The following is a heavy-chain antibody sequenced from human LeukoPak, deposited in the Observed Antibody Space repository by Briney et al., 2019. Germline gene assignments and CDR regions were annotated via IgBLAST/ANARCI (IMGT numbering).Heavy chain of an antibody. D-gene: IGHD5-18*01. CDR1: GFSFSVYW. J-gene: IGHJ4*02. V-gene: IGHV3-74*01. CDR2: INEDGTSA. CDR3: ARVPTNSYGFGQ. Sequence: GGSLTLSCAASGFSFSVYWMHGVRPPPGKGLVWVAHINEDGTSASKADSVKGRFTISRDNAKNTLYLQMNSLTVEDTAVYYCARVPTNSYGFGQWGQGSVVTVSS.